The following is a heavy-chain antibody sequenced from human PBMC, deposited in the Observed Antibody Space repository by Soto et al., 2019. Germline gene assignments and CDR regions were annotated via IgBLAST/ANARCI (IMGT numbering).Heavy chain of an antibody. CDR1: GFTFSNYW. CDR3: ARRATTSAGYFDL. CDR2: IKQDGSEK. D-gene: IGHD1-26*01. V-gene: IGHV3-7*01. J-gene: IGHJ2*01. Sequence: GGSLRLSCAASGFTFSNYWMSWARQAPGKGLEWVANIKQDGSEKNYKDSVKGRLTISRDNAKNSLSLQMNSLRAEDTAVYYCARRATTSAGYFDLWGRGTLVTVSS.